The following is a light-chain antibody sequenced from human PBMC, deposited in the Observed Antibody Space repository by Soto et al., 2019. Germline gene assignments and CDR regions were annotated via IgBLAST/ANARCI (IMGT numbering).Light chain of an antibody. CDR3: SSYGASSTL. Sequence: QSALTQPASVSGSPGQSITISCTGSSSDIGGYNYVSWYQQHSGKAPKLLIYDVTYRPSGISDRFSGSKSGNTASLTISRLQPDDEADYYCSSYGASSTLFGGGTKLTVL. V-gene: IGLV2-14*03. CDR1: SSDIGGYNY. J-gene: IGLJ2*01. CDR2: DVT.